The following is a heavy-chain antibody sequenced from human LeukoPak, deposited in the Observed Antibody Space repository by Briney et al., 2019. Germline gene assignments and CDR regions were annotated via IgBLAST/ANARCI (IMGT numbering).Heavy chain of an antibody. CDR3: ARESPKWFGELLRPFDY. D-gene: IGHD3-10*01. CDR2: INPSGGST. J-gene: IGHJ4*02. Sequence: ASVKVSCKASGYTLTSYYMHWVRQAPGQGLEWMGIINPSGGSTSYAQKFQGRVTMTRDTSTSTAYMELSSLRSEDTAVYYCARESPKWFGELLRPFDYWGQGTLVTVSS. V-gene: IGHV1-46*03. CDR1: GYTLTSYY.